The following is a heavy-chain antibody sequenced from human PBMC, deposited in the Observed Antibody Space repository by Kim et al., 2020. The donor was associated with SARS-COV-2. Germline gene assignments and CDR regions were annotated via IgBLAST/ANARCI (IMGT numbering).Heavy chain of an antibody. V-gene: IGHV3-30-3*02. J-gene: IGHJ6*01. CDR2: ISYDGRNK. CDR3: AKRITIFGVSLDVGGMDV. D-gene: IGHD3-3*01. CDR1: GFTFSAYA. Sequence: GGSLRLSCAASGFTFSAYAMHWVRQAPGKGLEWVAVISYDGRNKYYADSVKGRFTISRDNSKNTLYLQMNSLRAEDTAVYYCAKRITIFGVSLDVGGMDVWGPGNTGTVSS.